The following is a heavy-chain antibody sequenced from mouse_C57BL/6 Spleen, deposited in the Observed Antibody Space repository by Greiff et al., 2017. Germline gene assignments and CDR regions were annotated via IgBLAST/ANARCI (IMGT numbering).Heavy chain of an antibody. Sequence: EVKLVESGPGLVKPSQSLSLTCSVTGYSITSGYYWNWIRQFPGNKLEWMGYISYDGSNNYNPSLKNRISITRDTSKNQFFLKLNSVTTEDTATYYCAREDYGNPYAMDYWGQGTSVTVSS. CDR2: ISYDGSN. V-gene: IGHV3-6*01. J-gene: IGHJ4*01. CDR3: AREDYGNPYAMDY. D-gene: IGHD2-1*01. CDR1: GYSITSGYY.